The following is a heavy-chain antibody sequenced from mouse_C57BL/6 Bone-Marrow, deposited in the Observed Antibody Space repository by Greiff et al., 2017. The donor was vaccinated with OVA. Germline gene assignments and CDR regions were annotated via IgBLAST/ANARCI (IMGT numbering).Heavy chain of an antibody. CDR1: GYTFTSYG. CDR2: IYPRSGNT. D-gene: IGHD1-1*01. J-gene: IGHJ3*01. CDR3: ADYYGSSGFAY. V-gene: IGHV1-81*01. Sequence: VQLQESGAELARPGASVKLSCKASGYTFTSYGISWVKQRTGQGLEWIGEIYPRSGNTYYNEKFKGKATLTADKSSSTADMELRSLTSEDSAVYFCADYYGSSGFAYWGQGTLVTVSA.